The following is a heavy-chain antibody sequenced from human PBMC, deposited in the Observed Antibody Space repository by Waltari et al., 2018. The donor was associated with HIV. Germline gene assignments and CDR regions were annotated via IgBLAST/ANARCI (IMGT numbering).Heavy chain of an antibody. V-gene: IGHV5-51*01. CDR3: VVGPHYFDGPEGRGRLDYFQN. D-gene: IGHD3-9*01. CDR2: INPGNSDT. Sequence: EVQLVQSRKEIKKPGESLKISCTGSGYKFNTYWIGWVRKMPGKGLEWMGIINPGNSDTRYSLSSQGQVTISADTSVTTAYLHWRSLKASDTAKYYCVVGPHYFDGPEGRGRLDYFQNWGQGTLVTVSS. CDR1: GYKFNTYW. J-gene: IGHJ1*01.